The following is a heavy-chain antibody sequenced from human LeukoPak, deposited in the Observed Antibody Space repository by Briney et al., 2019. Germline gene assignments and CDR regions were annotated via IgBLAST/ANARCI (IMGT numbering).Heavy chain of an antibody. CDR3: AREPYYGSGSSAFDI. J-gene: IGHJ3*02. Sequence: SVKVSCKASGGTFSSYTISWVRQAPGQGLEWMGRIIPILGIANYAQKFQGRVTITADKSTSTAYMELSSLRSEDTAVYYCAREPYYGSGSSAFDIWGQGIMVTVSS. V-gene: IGHV1-69*02. CDR1: GGTFSSYT. D-gene: IGHD3-10*01. CDR2: IIPILGIA.